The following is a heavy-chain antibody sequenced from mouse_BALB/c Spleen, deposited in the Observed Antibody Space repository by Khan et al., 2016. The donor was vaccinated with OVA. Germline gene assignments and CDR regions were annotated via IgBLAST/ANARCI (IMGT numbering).Heavy chain of an antibody. J-gene: IGHJ3*01. CDR1: GYTFTSYT. V-gene: IGHV1-4*01. Sequence: VQLVESGAELARPGASVKMSCKASGYTFTSYTIHWIKKRPGQGLEWIGYINPSNGYTNYNQKFKDKATLTTDKSSTTAYLQLSSLTSDDSAVYNCVRDGAYHRNDGWFVCWGQGTLVTVSA. CDR3: VRDGAYHRNDGWFVC. D-gene: IGHD2-14*01. CDR2: INPSNGYT.